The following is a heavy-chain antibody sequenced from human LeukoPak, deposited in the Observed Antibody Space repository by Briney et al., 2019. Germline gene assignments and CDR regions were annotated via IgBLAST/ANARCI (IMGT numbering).Heavy chain of an antibody. J-gene: IGHJ5*02. CDR2: IKQDGSEK. V-gene: IGHV3-7*01. D-gene: IGHD2-2*01. CDR3: ARDDCSSISCYHNWFDP. CDR1: GFTFSSYW. Sequence: GGSLRLSCAASGFTFSSYWMSWVRQAPGKGLEWVANIKQDGSEKYYVDSVKGRFTISRDNAKNSLYLQMNSLRAEDTAVYYCARDDCSSISCYHNWFDPWGQGTLVTVS.